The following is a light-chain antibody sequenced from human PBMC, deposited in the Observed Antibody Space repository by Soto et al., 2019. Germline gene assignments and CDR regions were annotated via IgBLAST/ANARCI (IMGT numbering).Light chain of an antibody. J-gene: IGKJ5*01. V-gene: IGKV3-11*01. CDR3: QQRSNWIT. Sequence: EIVLTQSPGTLSLSPGERATLSCSASQSVSSNLAWYQQKPGQAPRLLIYDASNRATGIPARFSGSGSGTDFTLTISSLEPEDFAVYYCQQRSNWITFGQGTRLEIK. CDR2: DAS. CDR1: QSVSSN.